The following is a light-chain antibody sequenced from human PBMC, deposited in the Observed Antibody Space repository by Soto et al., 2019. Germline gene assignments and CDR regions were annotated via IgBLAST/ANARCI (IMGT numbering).Light chain of an antibody. CDR2: AAS. CDR3: QQSYSSPPT. V-gene: IGKV1-12*01. Sequence: DIQITQYPSAVYASGGGRVTITCRASQGISSWLAWYQQKPGKAPKLLIFAASSLQSGVPSRFSGSRSGPDFTPTISSLQPEDIATYYCQQSYSSPPTFGQGTKVDIK. CDR1: QGISSW. J-gene: IGKJ1*01.